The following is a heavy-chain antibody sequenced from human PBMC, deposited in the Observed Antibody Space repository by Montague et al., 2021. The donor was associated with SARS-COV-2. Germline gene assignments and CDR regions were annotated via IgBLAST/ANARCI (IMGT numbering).Heavy chain of an antibody. CDR3: ARSYGTTVVTRAFDY. D-gene: IGHD4-23*01. CDR1: GFSLSTSGMC. Sequence: PALVNPTQTLTLTCTFSGFSLSTSGMCVSWIRQPPGKALEWLTLIDWDDDKYYSTSLKTRLTISKDTSKNQVALTMTNMDPADTATYYCARSYGTTVVTRAFDYWGQGTLVTVSS. V-gene: IGHV2-70*01. CDR2: IDWDDDK. J-gene: IGHJ4*02.